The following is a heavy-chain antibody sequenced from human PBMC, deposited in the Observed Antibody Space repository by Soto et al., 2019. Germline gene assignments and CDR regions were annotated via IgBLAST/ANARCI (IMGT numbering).Heavy chain of an antibody. J-gene: IGHJ4*02. D-gene: IGHD6-25*01. CDR3: ARDQSRYTGYPFDY. CDR2: ISSTGTTT. V-gene: IGHV3-48*01. CDR1: GFTLGTYS. Sequence: PGGSQRLSCAASGFTLGTYSMNWVRQAPGKGLEWVSYISSTGTTTYYADSVKGRFTISRDNAKNSLYLQMSSLRAEDTAVYYCARDQSRYTGYPFDYWGQGKMVTVSS.